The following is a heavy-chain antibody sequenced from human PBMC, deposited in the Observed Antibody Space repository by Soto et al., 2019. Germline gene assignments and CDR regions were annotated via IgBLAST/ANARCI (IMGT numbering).Heavy chain of an antibody. CDR3: ARADSSGSQAFTLGY. CDR1: GGSISSYY. J-gene: IGHJ4*02. CDR2: IYYSGST. Sequence: SETLSLTCTVSGGSISSYYWSWIRQPPGKGLEWIGYIYYSGSTNYNPSLESRVTISVDTSKNQFSLKLSSVTAADTAVYYCARADSSGSQAFTLGYWGQGTLVTVSS. V-gene: IGHV4-59*01. D-gene: IGHD3-22*01.